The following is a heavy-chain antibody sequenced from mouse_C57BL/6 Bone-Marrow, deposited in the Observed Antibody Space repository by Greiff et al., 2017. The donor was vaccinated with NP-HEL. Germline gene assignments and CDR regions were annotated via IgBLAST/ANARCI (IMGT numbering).Heavy chain of an antibody. CDR3: ARWDGNFDY. CDR1: GYTFTNYW. CDR2: IYPGGGYT. V-gene: IGHV1-63*01. J-gene: IGHJ2*01. D-gene: IGHD2-1*01. Sequence: VQLVESGAELVRPGTSVKMSCKASGYTFTNYWIGWAKQRPGHGLEWIGDIYPGGGYTNYNEKFKGKATLTADKSSSTAYMQFSSLTSEDSAIYYCARWDGNFDYWGQGTTLTVSS.